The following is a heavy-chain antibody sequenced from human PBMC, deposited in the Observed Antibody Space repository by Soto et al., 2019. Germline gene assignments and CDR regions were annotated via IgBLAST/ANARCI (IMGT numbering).Heavy chain of an antibody. D-gene: IGHD3-22*01. CDR3: AKDPDSRADCVSDY. Sequence: GGSLRLSCAASGFPFGIYAMHLVRQSPGKGLEWVAVISYDGSNKYYADSVKGRFTISRDNSKNTLYLQMNSLRAEDKAVYYCAKDPDSRADCVSDYWGQGTLVTVSS. V-gene: IGHV3-30-3*01. CDR2: ISYDGSNK. J-gene: IGHJ4*02. CDR1: GFPFGIYA.